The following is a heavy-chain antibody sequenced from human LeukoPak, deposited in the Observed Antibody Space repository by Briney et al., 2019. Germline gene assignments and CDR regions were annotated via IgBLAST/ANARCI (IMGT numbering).Heavy chain of an antibody. CDR1: GDSISSYY. CDR2: VYYTGST. J-gene: IGHJ6*02. CDR3: ARRGSGMVGIDV. Sequence: SETLSLTCNVSGDSISSYYWSWIRQPPGEGLDWIGNVYYTGSTNYNPSLKSRVTISVDTSKNQVSLKLSSVTAADTAVYYCARRGSGMVGIDVWGQGTTVTVSS. V-gene: IGHV4-59*01. D-gene: IGHD3-10*01.